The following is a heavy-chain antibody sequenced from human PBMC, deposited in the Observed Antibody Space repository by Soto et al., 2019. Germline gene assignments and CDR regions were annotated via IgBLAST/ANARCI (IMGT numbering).Heavy chain of an antibody. CDR2: INPSGGST. Sequence: ASVKVSCKASGYTFTSYAMHWVRQAPGQGLEWMGIINPSGGSTSYAQKFQGRVTMTRDTSTSIVYMELSSLRSEDTAVYYCARAQYYDILTGDDAFDIWGQGTMVTVSS. CDR1: GYTFTSYA. J-gene: IGHJ3*02. CDR3: ARAQYYDILTGDDAFDI. D-gene: IGHD3-9*01. V-gene: IGHV1-46*03.